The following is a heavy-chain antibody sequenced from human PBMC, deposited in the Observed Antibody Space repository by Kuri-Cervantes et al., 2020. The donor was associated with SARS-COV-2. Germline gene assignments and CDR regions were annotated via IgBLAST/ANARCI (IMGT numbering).Heavy chain of an antibody. J-gene: IGHJ5*02. CDR2: FDPEDGET. V-gene: IGHV1-24*01. D-gene: IGHD2-2*01. CDR1: GYTLTELS. Sequence: ASVKVSCKVSGYTLTELSMHWVRQAPGKGLEWMGGFDPEDGETIYAQKFQGRVTMTEDTSTDTAYMELSSLRSEDTAVYYCTTSGSPVPDLNWFDPWGQGTQVTVSS. CDR3: TTSGSPVPDLNWFDP.